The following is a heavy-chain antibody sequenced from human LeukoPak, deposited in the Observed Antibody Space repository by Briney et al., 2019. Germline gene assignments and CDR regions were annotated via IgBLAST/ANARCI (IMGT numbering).Heavy chain of an antibody. J-gene: IGHJ4*02. CDR2: IYTSGGT. CDR3: ARGRGAYSSGWYVLGNFDY. CDR1: GGSISSYY. D-gene: IGHD6-19*01. Sequence: PSETLSLTCTVSGGSISSYYWSWIRQPAGKGLEWIGRIYTSGGTNYNPSLKSRVTMSVDTSKNRFSLKLSSVTAADTAVYYCARGRGAYSSGWYVLGNFDYWGQGTLVTVSS. V-gene: IGHV4-4*07.